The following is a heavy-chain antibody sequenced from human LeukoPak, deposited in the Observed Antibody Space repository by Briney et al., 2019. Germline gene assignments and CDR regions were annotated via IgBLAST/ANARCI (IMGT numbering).Heavy chain of an antibody. D-gene: IGHD6-19*01. CDR2: IRYDGSNK. CDR3: TKSSGWLNDAFDI. J-gene: IGHJ3*02. V-gene: IGHV3-30*02. Sequence: GGSLRLSCAASGFTFSSYGMHWVRQAPGKGLEWVAFIRYDGSNKYYADSVKGRFTISRDNSKNTLYPQMNSLRAEDTAVYYCTKSSGWLNDAFDIWGQGTMVTVSS. CDR1: GFTFSSYG.